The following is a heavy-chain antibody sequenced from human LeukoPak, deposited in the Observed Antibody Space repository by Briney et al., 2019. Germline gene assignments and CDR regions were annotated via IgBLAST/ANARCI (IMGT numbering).Heavy chain of an antibody. D-gene: IGHD6-6*01. CDR2: ISYGGSNK. V-gene: IGHV3-30-3*01. Sequence: GGSLRPSCAASGFTFSSYAMHWVRQAPGKGLEWVAVISYGGSNKYYADSVKGRFTISRDNSKNTLYLQMNSLRAEDTAVYYCARSSSRYGMDVWGQGTTVTVSS. CDR3: ARSSSRYGMDV. J-gene: IGHJ6*02. CDR1: GFTFSSYA.